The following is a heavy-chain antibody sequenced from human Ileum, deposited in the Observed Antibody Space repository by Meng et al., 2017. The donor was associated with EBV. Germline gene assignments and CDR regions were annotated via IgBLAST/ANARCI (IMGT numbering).Heavy chain of an antibody. J-gene: IGHJ2*01. CDR1: GGSISSSNYY. Sequence: QLQEPCPRLLTPPQPLSLSCTVSGGSISSSNYYWSWIRQPPGKGLEWSGHIYNSGSTYYNPSLKSRITISVDTSKNQFSLKLSSVTAADTAVYYCARGQKGYFDLWGRGTLVTVSS. CDR3: ARGQKGYFDL. V-gene: IGHV4-30-4*01. CDR2: IYNSGST.